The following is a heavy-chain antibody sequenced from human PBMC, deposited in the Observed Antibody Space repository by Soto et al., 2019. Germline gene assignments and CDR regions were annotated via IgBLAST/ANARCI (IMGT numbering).Heavy chain of an antibody. Sequence: GGSLRLSCAASGFTFSSYSMNWVRQAPGKGLEWVSSISSSSYIYYADSVKGRFTISRDNAKNSLYLQMNSLRAEDTAVYYCARDHGITGTTGDAFDIWGQGTMVTVSS. J-gene: IGHJ3*02. CDR3: ARDHGITGTTGDAFDI. CDR1: GFTFSSYS. CDR2: ISSSSYI. V-gene: IGHV3-21*01. D-gene: IGHD1-7*01.